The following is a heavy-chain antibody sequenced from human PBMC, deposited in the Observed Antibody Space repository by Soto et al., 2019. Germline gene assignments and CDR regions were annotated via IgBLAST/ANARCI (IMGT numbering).Heavy chain of an antibody. CDR1: GFTFSSYA. CDR3: ARGIVGATPRDY. CDR2: ISYDGSNK. D-gene: IGHD1-26*01. V-gene: IGHV3-30-3*01. Sequence: QVPLVESGGGVVQPGRSLRLSCAASGFTFSSYAMHWVRQAPGKELEWVAVISYDGSNKYYADSVKGRFTISRDNSKNTLYLQMNSLRAEDTAVYYCARGIVGATPRDYWGQGTLVTVSS. J-gene: IGHJ4*02.